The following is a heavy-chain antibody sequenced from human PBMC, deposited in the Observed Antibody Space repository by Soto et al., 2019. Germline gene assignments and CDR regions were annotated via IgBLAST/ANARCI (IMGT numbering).Heavy chain of an antibody. Sequence: GGSLRLSCAASGFIFDDYGMSWVRQAPGKGLEWVSGINWNGDAISYADSVKGRFTISRDNAKNSMYLQMSSLRAEDTAFYYCARGGAAGLYYYDLDVWGQGTTVTVSS. D-gene: IGHD6-13*01. CDR2: INWNGDAI. J-gene: IGHJ6*02. CDR1: GFIFDDYG. V-gene: IGHV3-20*04. CDR3: ARGGAAGLYYYDLDV.